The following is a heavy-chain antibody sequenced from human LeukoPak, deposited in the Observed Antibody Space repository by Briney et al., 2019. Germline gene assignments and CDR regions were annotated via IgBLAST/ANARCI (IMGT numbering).Heavy chain of an antibody. CDR3: ARYSGSYPHDAFDI. CDR1: GGSISSYY. V-gene: IGHV4-59*01. Sequence: SETLSLTCTISGGSISSYYWSWIRQPPGKGLEWIGYIYYSGSTSYNPSLKSRVTISVDTSKNHFSLKLSSVTAADTAVYYCARYSGSYPHDAFDIWGQGTMVTVSS. CDR2: IYYSGST. D-gene: IGHD1-26*01. J-gene: IGHJ3*02.